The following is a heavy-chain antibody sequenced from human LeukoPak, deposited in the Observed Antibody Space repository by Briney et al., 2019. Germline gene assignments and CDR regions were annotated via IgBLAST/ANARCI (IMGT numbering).Heavy chain of an antibody. D-gene: IGHD3-10*01. Sequence: GGSLRLSCGASGFTFRSYEMHWVRQAPGKGLEWVAFIRYDGSNKFYPDSVKGRFTISRDNSKNTLYLQMNSLRAEDTAVYYCAKDSRARQFGEFLSRAPQYNWFDPWGQGTLVTVSS. J-gene: IGHJ5*02. CDR1: GFTFRSYE. V-gene: IGHV3-30*02. CDR2: IRYDGSNK. CDR3: AKDSRARQFGEFLSRAPQYNWFDP.